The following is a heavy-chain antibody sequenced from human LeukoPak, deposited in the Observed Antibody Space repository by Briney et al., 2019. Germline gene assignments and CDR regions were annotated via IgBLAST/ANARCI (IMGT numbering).Heavy chain of an antibody. J-gene: IGHJ4*02. Sequence: KPGGSLRLSCAASGFTFSSYAMSWIRQAPGKGLEWVSYISSSGSTIYYADSVKGRFTISRDNAKNSLYLQMNSLRAEDTAVYYCARDAKANYDFWSGYLPYYFDYWGQGTLVTVSS. CDR1: GFTFSSYA. D-gene: IGHD3-3*01. CDR2: ISSSGSTI. V-gene: IGHV3-11*01. CDR3: ARDAKANYDFWSGYLPYYFDY.